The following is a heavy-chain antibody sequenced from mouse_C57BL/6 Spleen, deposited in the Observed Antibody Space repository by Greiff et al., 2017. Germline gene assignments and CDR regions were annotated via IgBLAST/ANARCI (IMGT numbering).Heavy chain of an antibody. CDR2: IDPEDGET. V-gene: IGHV14-2*01. CDR3: ASSYYYGSSYVYFDY. D-gene: IGHD1-1*01. CDR1: GFNIKDYY. J-gene: IGHJ2*01. Sequence: EVQLQESGAELVKPGASVKLSCTASGFNIKDYYMHWVKQRTEQGLEWIGRIDPEDGETKYAPKFQGKATITADTSSNTAYLQLSSLTSEDAAVYYCASSYYYGSSYVYFDYWGQGTTLTVSS.